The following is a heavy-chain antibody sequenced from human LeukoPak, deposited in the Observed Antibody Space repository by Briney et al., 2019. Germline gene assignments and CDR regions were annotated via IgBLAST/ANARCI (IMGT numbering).Heavy chain of an antibody. CDR3: ARVPDSSGYYSGRPFDY. Sequence: GESLKISCKGSGYSFTSHWIGWVRQMPGKGLEWMGIIYPGDSDTRYSPSFQGQVTISADKSISTAYLQWSSLKASDTAMYYCARVPDSSGYYSGRPFDYWGQGTLVTVSS. V-gene: IGHV5-51*01. CDR2: IYPGDSDT. CDR1: GYSFTSHW. D-gene: IGHD3-22*01. J-gene: IGHJ4*02.